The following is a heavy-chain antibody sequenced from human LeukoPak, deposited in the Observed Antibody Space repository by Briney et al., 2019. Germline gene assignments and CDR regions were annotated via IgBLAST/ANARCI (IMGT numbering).Heavy chain of an antibody. J-gene: IGHJ5*02. CDR2: IIPIFGTA. V-gene: IGHV1-69*13. D-gene: IGHD5-18*01. Sequence: ASVKVSCKASGGTFSSYAISWVRQAPGQGLEWMGGIIPIFGTANYAQKFQGRVTITADESTSTAYMELRSLRSDDTAVYYCARNGYSYGQKDRYNWFDPWGQGTLVAVSS. CDR3: ARNGYSYGQKDRYNWFDP. CDR1: GGTFSSYA.